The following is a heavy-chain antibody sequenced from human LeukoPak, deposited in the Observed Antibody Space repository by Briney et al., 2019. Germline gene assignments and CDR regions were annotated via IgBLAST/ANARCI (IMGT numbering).Heavy chain of an antibody. J-gene: IGHJ6*02. D-gene: IGHD4-17*01. V-gene: IGHV3-48*03. CDR2: ISSGGSTI. CDR1: GFTFSTHE. CDR3: ASDYGDYVGHYYYGMDV. Sequence: GGSLRLSCAASGFTFSTHEMNWVRQAPGKGLEWVSYISSGGSTIYYADSVKGRFTISRDNAKNSLYLQMNSLRAEDTAVYYCASDYGDYVGHYYYGMDVWGQGTTVTVSS.